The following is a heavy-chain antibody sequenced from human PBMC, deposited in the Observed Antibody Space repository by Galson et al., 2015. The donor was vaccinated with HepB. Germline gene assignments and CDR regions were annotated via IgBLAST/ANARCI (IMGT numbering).Heavy chain of an antibody. CDR3: ATDLVAATRFDY. J-gene: IGHJ4*02. CDR2: LDPEDDET. D-gene: IGHD1-26*01. CDR1: GYTLTEAS. Sequence: SVKVSCKVSGYTLTEASMHRVRQAPGKGLEWMGALDPEDDETILAQKFQGRVTMTADTSTNTAYMELSSLRSEDTAVYYCATDLVAATRFDYWGQGTLVTVSS. V-gene: IGHV1-24*01.